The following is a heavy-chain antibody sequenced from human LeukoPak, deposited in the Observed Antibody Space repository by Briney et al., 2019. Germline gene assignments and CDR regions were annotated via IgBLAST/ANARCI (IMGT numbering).Heavy chain of an antibody. CDR2: ISGSGGST. Sequence: GGSLRLSCAASGFTFSSYVMSWVRQAPGKGLEWVSAISGSGGSTYYADSVKGRFTISRDNSKNTLYLQMNSLRAEDTAVYYRAKGGIAVAGTKFNTPSFDYWGQGTLVTVSS. CDR1: GFTFSSYV. D-gene: IGHD6-19*01. J-gene: IGHJ4*02. CDR3: AKGGIAVAGTKFNTPSFDY. V-gene: IGHV3-23*01.